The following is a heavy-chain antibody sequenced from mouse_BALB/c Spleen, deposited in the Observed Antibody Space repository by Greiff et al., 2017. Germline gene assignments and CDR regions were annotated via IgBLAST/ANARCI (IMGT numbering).Heavy chain of an antibody. D-gene: IGHD1-1*01. CDR2: ISTYYGDA. Sequence: QVQLQQSGAELVRPGVSVKISCKGSGYTFTDYAMHWVKQSHAKSLEWIGVISTYYGDASYNQKFKGKATMTVDKSSSTAYMELARLTSEDSAIYYGARGDYGSSPWYFDVWGAGTTVTVSS. V-gene: IGHV1S137*01. CDR1: GYTFTDYA. J-gene: IGHJ1*01. CDR3: ARGDYGSSPWYFDV.